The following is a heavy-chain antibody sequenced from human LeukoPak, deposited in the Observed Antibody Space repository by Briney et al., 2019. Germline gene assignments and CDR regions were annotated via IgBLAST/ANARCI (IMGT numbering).Heavy chain of an antibody. J-gene: IGHJ4*02. Sequence: SETLSLTCTVSGGSISSSSYYWGWIRQPPGKGLEWIGSIYYSGSTYYNPSLKSRVTISVDTSKNQFSLKLSSVTAADTAVYYCARHQRGRIAAAGYFDYWGQETLVTVSS. CDR3: ARHQRGRIAAAGYFDY. CDR2: IYYSGST. V-gene: IGHV4-39*01. CDR1: GGSISSSSYY. D-gene: IGHD6-13*01.